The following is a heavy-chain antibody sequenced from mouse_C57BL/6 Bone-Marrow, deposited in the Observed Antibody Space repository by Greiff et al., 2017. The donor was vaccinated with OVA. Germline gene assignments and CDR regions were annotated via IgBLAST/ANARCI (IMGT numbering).Heavy chain of an antibody. Sequence: VQLQQPGAELVKPGASVKLSCKASGYTFTSYWMHWVKQRPGQGLEWIGMIHPNSGSTNYNEKFKSKATLTVDKSSSTAYMQLSSLTSADSAVYYCARSGQLRQAWFAYWGQGTLVTVSA. CDR1: GYTFTSYW. CDR2: IHPNSGST. J-gene: IGHJ3*01. V-gene: IGHV1-64*01. D-gene: IGHD3-2*02. CDR3: ARSGQLRQAWFAY.